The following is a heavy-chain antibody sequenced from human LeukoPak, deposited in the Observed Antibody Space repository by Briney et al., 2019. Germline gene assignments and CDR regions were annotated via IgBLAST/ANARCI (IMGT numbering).Heavy chain of an antibody. CDR3: ARDGDIVATISSYYYYYMDV. CDR1: GYTFTGYY. Sequence: ASVKVSCKASGYTFTGYYMHWVRQAPGQGLEWMGWINPNSGGTNYAQKFQGRVTMTRDTSISTAYMELSRLRSDDTAVYYCARDGDIVATISSYYYYYMDVWGKGTTATVSS. CDR2: INPNSGGT. V-gene: IGHV1-2*02. J-gene: IGHJ6*03. D-gene: IGHD5-12*01.